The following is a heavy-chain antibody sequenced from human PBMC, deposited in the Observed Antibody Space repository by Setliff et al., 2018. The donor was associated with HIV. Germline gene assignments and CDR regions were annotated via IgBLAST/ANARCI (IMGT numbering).Heavy chain of an antibody. D-gene: IGHD4-17*01. V-gene: IGHV4-59*12. Sequence: PSETLSLTCTVSGGSISSYYWSWIRQPPGKGLEWIGYIYYSGSTNYNPSLKSRVTISVDTSKNHFSLKLSSVTAADTAVYYCATPVTSRGYYYMDVWGKGTTVTVSS. CDR1: GGSISSYY. CDR2: IYYSGST. J-gene: IGHJ6*03. CDR3: ATPVTSRGYYYMDV.